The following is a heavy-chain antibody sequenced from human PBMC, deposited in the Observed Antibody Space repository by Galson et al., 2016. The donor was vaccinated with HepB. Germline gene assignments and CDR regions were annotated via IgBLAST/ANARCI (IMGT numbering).Heavy chain of an antibody. V-gene: IGHV4-39*01. CDR3: ASMVRGVTIYY. D-gene: IGHD3-10*01. CDR2: IYYSGST. J-gene: IGHJ4*02. Sequence: ETLSLTCTVSGGSISSSSYYWGWIRQPPGKGLEWIGSIYYSGSTYYNPSLKSRVTISVDTSKNQFSLKLSSVTAADTAVYYCASMVRGVTIYYGGQGTLVTVSS. CDR1: GGSISSSSYY.